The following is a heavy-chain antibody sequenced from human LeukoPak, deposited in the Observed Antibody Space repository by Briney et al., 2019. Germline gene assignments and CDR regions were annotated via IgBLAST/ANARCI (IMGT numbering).Heavy chain of an antibody. Sequence: GGSLRLSCAASGFTFSDYYMSWIRQAPGEGLEWVSYISSSGSPIYYADSVKGRFTISRDNAKNSLYLQMNSLRAEDTAVYYCARGDGYNSYYFDYWGQGTLVTVSS. CDR2: ISSSGSPI. V-gene: IGHV3-11*01. J-gene: IGHJ4*02. CDR3: ARGDGYNSYYFDY. D-gene: IGHD5-24*01. CDR1: GFTFSDYY.